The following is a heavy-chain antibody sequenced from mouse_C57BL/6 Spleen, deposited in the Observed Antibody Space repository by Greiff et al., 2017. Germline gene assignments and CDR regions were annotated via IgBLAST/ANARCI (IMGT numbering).Heavy chain of an antibody. CDR3: TRDEDYYGSTVYAMDY. J-gene: IGHJ4*01. Sequence: VHLVESGEGLVKPGGSLKLSCAASGFTFSSYAMSWVRQTPEKRLEWVAYISSGGDYIYYTDTVKGRFTISRDNARNHRYLQLSSLKSEDTAMYYCTRDEDYYGSTVYAMDYWGQGTSVTVSS. D-gene: IGHD1-1*01. CDR2: ISSGGDYI. V-gene: IGHV5-9-1*02. CDR1: GFTFSSYA.